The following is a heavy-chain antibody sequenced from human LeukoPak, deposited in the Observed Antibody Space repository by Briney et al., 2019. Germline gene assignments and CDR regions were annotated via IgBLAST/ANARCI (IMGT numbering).Heavy chain of an antibody. V-gene: IGHV4-31*03. CDR2: IYYSGST. Sequence: PSQTLSLTCTVSGGSISSGDYYWSWIRQPPGRGLEWIGYIYYSGSTYYNPSLKSRVTISVDTSKNQFSLKLSSVTAADTAVYYCARGEVLAPAGAEYFQHWGQGTLVTVSS. D-gene: IGHD6-13*01. CDR1: GGSISSGDYY. J-gene: IGHJ1*01. CDR3: ARGEVLAPAGAEYFQH.